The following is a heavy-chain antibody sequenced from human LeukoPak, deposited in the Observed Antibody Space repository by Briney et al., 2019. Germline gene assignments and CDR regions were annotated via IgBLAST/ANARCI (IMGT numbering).Heavy chain of an antibody. Sequence: PGGSLRLSCAASRFTFSSYGMHWVRQAPGKGLEWVAFIRYDGSNKYYADSVKGRFTISRDNSKNTLYLQMNRLRAEDTAVYYCARSSNGYYYDSSGYSTFDYWGQGTLVTVSS. CDR1: RFTFSSYG. D-gene: IGHD3-22*01. CDR2: IRYDGSNK. J-gene: IGHJ4*02. V-gene: IGHV3-30*02. CDR3: ARSSNGYYYDSSGYSTFDY.